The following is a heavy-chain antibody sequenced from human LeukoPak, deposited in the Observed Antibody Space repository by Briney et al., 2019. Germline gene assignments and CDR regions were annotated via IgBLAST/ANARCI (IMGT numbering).Heavy chain of an antibody. D-gene: IGHD3-10*01. J-gene: IGHJ4*02. V-gene: IGHV3-30*18. CDR2: ISYDGSNK. CDR3: AKDLRSKMYYFDY. CDR1: GFTFSSYG. Sequence: GRSLRLSCAASGFTFSSYGMHWVRQAPGKGLEWVAVISYDGSNKYYADSVKGRFTISRDNSKNTLYLQMNSLRAEDTAVYYCAKDLRSKMYYFDYWGQGTLVTVSS.